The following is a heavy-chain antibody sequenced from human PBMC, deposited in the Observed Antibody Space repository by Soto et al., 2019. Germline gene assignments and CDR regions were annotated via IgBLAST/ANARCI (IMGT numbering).Heavy chain of an antibody. J-gene: IGHJ4*02. V-gene: IGHV4-59*08. CDR3: TRSTKYYFDS. Sequence: QVQLRESCPGLVRPSETLSLTCSVSGGSLSSYYWTWIRQPPGKGLEWTGDVHYSWSTSYNPPRAGRLTISLDSSKNQISLTLRSVTAADTAVYFCTRSTKYYFDSWGQGVLVTASS. CDR1: GGSLSSYY. CDR2: VHYSWST.